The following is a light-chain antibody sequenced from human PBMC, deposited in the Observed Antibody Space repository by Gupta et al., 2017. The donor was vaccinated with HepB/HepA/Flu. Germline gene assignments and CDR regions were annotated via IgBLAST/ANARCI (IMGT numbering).Light chain of an antibody. V-gene: IGLV1-44*01. Sequence: QSVPTQPPSTSGTPGQRVTISCTGSRYNIGSNTVNWYHQLPATAPPLLIFCEDRRPSAVPDRFSCSTSGASASPATSGLQSEDEADYYCSASDASMNGLVVFGGGTKLTVL. CDR1: RYNIGSNT. CDR2: CED. CDR3: SASDASMNGLVV. J-gene: IGLJ2*01.